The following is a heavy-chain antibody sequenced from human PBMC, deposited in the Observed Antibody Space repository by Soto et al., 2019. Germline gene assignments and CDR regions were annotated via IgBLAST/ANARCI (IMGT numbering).Heavy chain of an antibody. D-gene: IGHD2-15*01. V-gene: IGHV3-9*01. CDR3: AKDNRYCSGGSCYSFWYFDL. J-gene: IGHJ2*01. Sequence: GGSLRLSCAASGFTFDDYAMHWVRQAPGKGLEWVSGISWNSGNIGYADSVKGRFTISRDNAKNSLYLQMNSLRAEDTALYYCAKDNRYCSGGSCYSFWYFDLWGRGTLVTVSS. CDR2: ISWNSGNI. CDR1: GFTFDDYA.